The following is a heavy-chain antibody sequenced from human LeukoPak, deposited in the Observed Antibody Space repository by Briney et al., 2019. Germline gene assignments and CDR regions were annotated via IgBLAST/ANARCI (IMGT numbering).Heavy chain of an antibody. V-gene: IGHV1-46*01. Sequence: ASVKGSCNASGYTFTCDYMHWVGQAPGQGLEWMGIINPSGVSIRYAQTFQGRVTMTTDTSTSTVYMALSSLSCEHPTAHYCARSAEDLTTVTTGDAFNDYWGQGTLVTVSS. J-gene: IGHJ4*02. CDR1: GYTFTCDY. CDR3: ARSAEDLTTVTTGDAFNDY. D-gene: IGHD4-17*01. CDR2: INPSGVSI.